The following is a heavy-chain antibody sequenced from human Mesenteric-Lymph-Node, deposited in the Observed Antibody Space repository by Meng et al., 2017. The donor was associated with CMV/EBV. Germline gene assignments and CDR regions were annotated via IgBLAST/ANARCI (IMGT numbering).Heavy chain of an antibody. V-gene: IGHV1-2*02. CDR1: GFTFTDYY. Sequence: ASVKVSCKASGFTFTDYYIHWVRQAPGQGLEWMGWINPHSGATNYAQKFQGRVTLTRDTSITTAYLDVSRLRSDDTAVYYCARRITYGPQYRFAFDLWGQGTLVTVSS. CDR2: INPHSGAT. D-gene: IGHD3-10*01. J-gene: IGHJ4*02. CDR3: ARRITYGPQYRFAFDL.